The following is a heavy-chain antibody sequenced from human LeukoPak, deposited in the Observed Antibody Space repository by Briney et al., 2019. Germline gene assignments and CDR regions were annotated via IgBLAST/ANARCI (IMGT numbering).Heavy chain of an antibody. CDR2: IKQDESEK. CDR1: GFTFSSYW. CDR3: ARDKIEGPTKLDY. D-gene: IGHD1-1*01. V-gene: IGHV3-7*01. Sequence: GRSLRLSCAASGFTFSSYWMSWVRQAPGKGLEWVANIKQDESEKYYVDSVKGRFTISRDNAKNSLYLQMNSLRAEDTAVYYCARDKIEGPTKLDYWGQGILVTVPS. J-gene: IGHJ4*02.